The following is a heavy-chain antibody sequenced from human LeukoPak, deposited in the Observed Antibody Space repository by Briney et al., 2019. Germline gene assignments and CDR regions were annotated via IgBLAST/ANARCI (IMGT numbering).Heavy chain of an antibody. CDR2: IYPGDSDT. V-gene: IGHV5-51*01. J-gene: IGHJ4*02. CDR1: GYSFTSYW. D-gene: IGHD2-2*01. CDR3: VRQASPNQYCSSTSCPYYFDY. Sequence: GESLKISCKGSGYSFTSYWIGWVRQMPGKGLEWMGIIYPGDSDTRDSPSLQGQVTISADKSISTAYLQWSSLKASDTAMYYCVRQASPNQYCSSTSCPYYFDYWGQGTLVTVSS.